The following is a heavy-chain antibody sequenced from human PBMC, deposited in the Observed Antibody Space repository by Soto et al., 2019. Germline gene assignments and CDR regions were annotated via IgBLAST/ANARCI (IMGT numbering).Heavy chain of an antibody. CDR1: GFTFRTYA. D-gene: IGHD6-13*01. Sequence: QVQLVESGGGVVQPGRSLRLSCAASGFTFRTYAMDWVRQAPGKGLEWVEVISYDGTNKYYADSVKGRFTISRDNSKNTLSLQMNSLRAEDTAVYYCARGDSNSWSDYWGQGTLVTVSS. V-gene: IGHV3-30*01. CDR3: ARGDSNSWSDY. CDR2: ISYDGTNK. J-gene: IGHJ4*02.